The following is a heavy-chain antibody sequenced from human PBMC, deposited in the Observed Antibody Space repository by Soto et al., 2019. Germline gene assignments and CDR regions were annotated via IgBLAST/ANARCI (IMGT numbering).Heavy chain of an antibody. Sequence: QVQLVESGGGVVQPGRSLRLSCAASGFTFSSYAMHWVRQAPGKGLEWVAVISYDGSNKYYADSVKGRFTISRDNSKNTLYLQMNSLRAEDTAVYYCCIVRGIGWFDPWGQGTLVTVSS. CDR3: CIVRGIGWFDP. D-gene: IGHD3-10*01. J-gene: IGHJ5*02. CDR2: ISYDGSNK. V-gene: IGHV3-30-3*01. CDR1: GFTFSSYA.